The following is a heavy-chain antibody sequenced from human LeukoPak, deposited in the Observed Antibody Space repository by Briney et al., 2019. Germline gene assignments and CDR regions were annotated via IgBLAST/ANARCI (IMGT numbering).Heavy chain of an antibody. CDR1: GFTFSSSW. J-gene: IGHJ4*02. CDR2: IKQDGSEK. Sequence: SGGSLRLSCAASGFTFSSSWMNWVRQAPGKGLEWVANIKQDGSEKYYVDSVKGRFTISRDNAKNSLYLQMNTLRAEDTAVYYCASLDYWSQGTLVTVSS. CDR3: ASLDY. V-gene: IGHV3-7*01.